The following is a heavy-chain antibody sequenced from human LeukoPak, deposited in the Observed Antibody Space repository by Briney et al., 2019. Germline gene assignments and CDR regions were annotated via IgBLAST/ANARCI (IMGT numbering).Heavy chain of an antibody. CDR1: GGSISSSNW. CDR2: IYHSGST. Sequence: SGTLSLTCAVSGGSISSSNWWSWVRQPPGKGLEWIGEIYHSGSTNYNPSLKSRVTISVDKSKNQFSLKLSSVTAADTAVYYCARVSGTAAAVSAYFQHWGQGTLVTVSS. V-gene: IGHV4-4*02. J-gene: IGHJ1*01. D-gene: IGHD6-13*01. CDR3: ARVSGTAAAVSAYFQH.